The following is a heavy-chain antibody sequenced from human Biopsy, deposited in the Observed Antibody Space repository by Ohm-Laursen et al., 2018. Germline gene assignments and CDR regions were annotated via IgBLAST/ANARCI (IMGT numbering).Heavy chain of an antibody. CDR2: ISGYNAKT. Sequence: ASVKVSCKASGYSFTSYDISWVRQAPGQGLEWMGWISGYNAKTNYAQKFQGRLIMATDTSTSTAYMDLRSLRSDDTAVYYCARDRPSVPTYADFWGQGTLVTVSS. CDR1: GYSFTSYD. V-gene: IGHV1-18*01. J-gene: IGHJ4*02. CDR3: ARDRPSVPTYADF. D-gene: IGHD2-2*01.